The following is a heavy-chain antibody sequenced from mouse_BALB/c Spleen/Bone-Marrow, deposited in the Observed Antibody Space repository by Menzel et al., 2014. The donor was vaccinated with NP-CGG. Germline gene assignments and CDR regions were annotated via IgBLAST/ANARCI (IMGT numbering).Heavy chain of an antibody. CDR3: ATFIRPYFDV. CDR2: IWGGGST. J-gene: IGHJ1*01. Sequence: QVHVKQSGPGLVAPSQSLSITCTVSGFSLSRYSVHWVRQPPGKGLEWLGMIWGGGSTDYNSALKSRLSISKDDSKSQVFLKMNSLQTDDTAMYFCATFIRPYFDVWGAGTTVTVSS. D-gene: IGHD1-1*01. V-gene: IGHV2-6-4*01. CDR1: GFSLSRYS.